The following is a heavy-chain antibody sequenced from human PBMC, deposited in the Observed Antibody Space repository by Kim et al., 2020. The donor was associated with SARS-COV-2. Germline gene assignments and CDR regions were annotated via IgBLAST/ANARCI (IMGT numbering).Heavy chain of an antibody. CDR2: ISYDGSNK. Sequence: GGSLRLSCAASGFTFSSYAMHWVRQAPGKGLEWVAVISYDGSNKYYADSVKGRFTISRDNSKNTLYLQMNSLRAEDTAVYYCASVGTAREFDYWGQGTLVTVSS. V-gene: IGHV3-30-3*01. D-gene: IGHD5-18*01. J-gene: IGHJ4*02. CDR1: GFTFSSYA. CDR3: ASVGTAREFDY.